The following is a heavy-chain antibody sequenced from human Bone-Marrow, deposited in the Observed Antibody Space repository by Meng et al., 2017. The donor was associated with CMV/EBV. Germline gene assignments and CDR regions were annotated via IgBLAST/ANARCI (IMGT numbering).Heavy chain of an antibody. CDR3: ARLRGGALFDY. J-gene: IGHJ4*02. D-gene: IGHD3-16*01. CDR2: INPNSGGT. Sequence: ASVKVSCKASGYTFTGYYMHWVRQAPGQGLEWMGWINPNSGGTNYAQKFQGRVTMTRDTSIRTAYMELCRLGSEDTAVYFCARLRGGALFDYWGQGTLVTVSS. CDR1: GYTFTGYY. V-gene: IGHV1-2*02.